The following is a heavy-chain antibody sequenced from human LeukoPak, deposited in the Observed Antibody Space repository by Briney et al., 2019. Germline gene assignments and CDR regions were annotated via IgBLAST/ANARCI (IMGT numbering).Heavy chain of an antibody. Sequence: GGSLRLSCAASGFTFSSYSMHWVRQAPGKGLEWVSSISSSSSYIYYADSMKGRFTISRDNAKNSLYLQMNSLRAEDTAVYFCAREGLYNYGYVYGYWGQGTLVTVSS. CDR3: AREGLYNYGYVYGY. V-gene: IGHV3-21*01. D-gene: IGHD5-18*01. J-gene: IGHJ4*02. CDR2: ISSSSSYI. CDR1: GFTFSSYS.